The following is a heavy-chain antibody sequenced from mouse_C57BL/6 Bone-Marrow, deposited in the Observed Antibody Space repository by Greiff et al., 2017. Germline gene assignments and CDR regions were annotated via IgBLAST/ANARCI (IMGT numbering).Heavy chain of an antibody. CDR1: GYTFTSYG. V-gene: IGHV1-81*01. CDR2: IYPRSGNT. CDR3: ARWGSNYVDWYFDV. J-gene: IGHJ1*03. D-gene: IGHD2-5*01. Sequence: QVQLQQSGAELARPGASVKLSCKASGYTFTSYGISWVKQRTGQGLEWIGEIYPRSGNTYYNEKFKGQARLTADKSSSTAYMELRSLTSEDSAVYFCARWGSNYVDWYFDVWGTGTTVTVSS.